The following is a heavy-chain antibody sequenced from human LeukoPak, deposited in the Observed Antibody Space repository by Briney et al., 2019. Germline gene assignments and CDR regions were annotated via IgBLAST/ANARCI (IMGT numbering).Heavy chain of an antibody. J-gene: IGHJ6*01. CDR1: GGTFSIYA. Sequence: AVKVSSKASGGTFSIYAISGVRQAPGQGLEWMGRIIPILGIANYAQKFQGRVTITADKSTSTAYMELSSLRSEDTAVYYCARPNEYYYGSGLGMDVRGQXTTVTVSS. CDR3: ARPNEYYYGSGLGMDV. V-gene: IGHV1-69*04. D-gene: IGHD3-10*01. CDR2: IIPILGIA.